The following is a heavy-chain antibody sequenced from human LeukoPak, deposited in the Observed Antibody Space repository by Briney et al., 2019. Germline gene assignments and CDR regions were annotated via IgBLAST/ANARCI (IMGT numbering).Heavy chain of an antibody. CDR2: IYSGGST. J-gene: IGHJ6*02. CDR1: GFTFSSNY. V-gene: IGHV3-53*01. D-gene: IGHD3-10*01. CDR3: ARDRRVRGYVTNYYYGMDV. Sequence: GGSLRLSCAASGFTFSSNYMSWVRQAPGKGLEWVSVIYSGGSTYYADSVKGRFTISRDNSKNTLYLQMNSLRAEDTAAYYCARDRRVRGYVTNYYYGMDVWGQGTTVTVSS.